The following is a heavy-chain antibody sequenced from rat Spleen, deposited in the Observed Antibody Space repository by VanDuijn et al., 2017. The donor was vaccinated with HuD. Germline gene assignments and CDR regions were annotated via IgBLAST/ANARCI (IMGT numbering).Heavy chain of an antibody. V-gene: IGHV2-13*01. Sequence: QVQLKESGPGLVQPSQTLSLTCTVSGFSLSNYGVIWVRQPPGKGLEWMGVIWGNGSPNYNSALKSRLSISRDTSKSQVFLKMNSLQTEDTAIYFCIRGGIRGNVFDYWGQGVMVTVSS. CDR2: IWGNGSP. CDR1: GFSLSNYG. J-gene: IGHJ2*01. CDR3: IRGGIRGNVFDY. D-gene: IGHD4-5*01.